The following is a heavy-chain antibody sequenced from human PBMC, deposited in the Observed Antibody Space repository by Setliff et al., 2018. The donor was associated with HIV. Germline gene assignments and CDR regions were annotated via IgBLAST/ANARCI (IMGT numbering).Heavy chain of an antibody. V-gene: IGHV4-38-2*02. CDR2: IDYSGST. Sequence: PSETLSLTCTVSGYSIRSGYYWGWTRQPPGKGLESIGSIDYSGSTYYNPSLRSRVTISVDTPKNQFSLKLTSVTAADTAVYYCARHGVIAAAGSNPDYFDYWGQGTLVTVSS. J-gene: IGHJ4*02. D-gene: IGHD6-13*01. CDR1: GYSIRSGYY. CDR3: ARHGVIAAAGSNPDYFDY.